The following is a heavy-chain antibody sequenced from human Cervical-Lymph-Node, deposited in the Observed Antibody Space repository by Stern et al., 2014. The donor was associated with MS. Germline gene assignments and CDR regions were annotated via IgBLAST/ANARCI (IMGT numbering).Heavy chain of an antibody. V-gene: IGHV4-4*02. CDR2: IYHSGTT. CDR1: GGSISNTNW. J-gene: IGHJ5*01. CDR3: ARVNSGYNWFDY. Sequence: QVQLQESGPGLVKPSGTLSLNCAVSGGSISNTNWWGWVRQTPGMGLEWIGEIYHSGTTNFSPYLKSRVTMSVDKSKNQFSLELNSVTAADTAIYYCARVNSGYNWFDYWGQGTLVTVSS. D-gene: IGHD5-12*01.